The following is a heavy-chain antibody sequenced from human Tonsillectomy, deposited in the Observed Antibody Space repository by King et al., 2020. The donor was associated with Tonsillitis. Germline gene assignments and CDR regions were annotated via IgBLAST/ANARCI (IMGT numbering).Heavy chain of an antibody. CDR2: IIPIFGTA. J-gene: IGHJ3*01. Sequence: QLVQSGAEVKKPGSSVKVSCKAFGGTFGTYAISWVRQAPGQGLEWVGGIIPIFGTADSAQNFQGRVTITADESTSTVYMELSSLRPDDTAVYYCARNGGCMDCDKALRGAFDLWGRGTMVTVAS. CDR1: GGTFGTYA. V-gene: IGHV1-69*01. CDR3: ARNGGCMDCDKALRGAFDL. D-gene: IGHD3/OR15-3a*01.